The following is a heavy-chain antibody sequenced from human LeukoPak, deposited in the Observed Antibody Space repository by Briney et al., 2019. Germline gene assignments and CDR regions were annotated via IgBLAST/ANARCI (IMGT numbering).Heavy chain of an antibody. J-gene: IGHJ4*02. CDR1: RGTFSSYA. CDR2: IIPILGIA. D-gene: IGHD5-24*01. Sequence: GSSVKVSCKASRGTFSSYAISWVRQAPGQGLEWMGRIIPILGIANYAQKFQGRVTITADKSTSTAYMELSSLRSEDTAVYYCAKERRDGYQYYFDYWGQGTLVTVSS. CDR3: AKERRDGYQYYFDY. V-gene: IGHV1-69*04.